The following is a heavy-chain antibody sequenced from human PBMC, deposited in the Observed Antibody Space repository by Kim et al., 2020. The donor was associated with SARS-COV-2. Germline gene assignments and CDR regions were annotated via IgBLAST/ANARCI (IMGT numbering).Heavy chain of an antibody. V-gene: IGHV4-34*01. CDR2: INHSGST. CDR3: ARLPGDPIPDI. Sequence: SETLSLTCAVYGGSFSGYYWSWIRQPPGKGLEWIGEINHSGSTNYNPSLKSRVTISVDTSKNQFSLKLSSVTAADTAVYYCARLPGDPIPDIWGQGTMVT. CDR1: GGSFSGYY. D-gene: IGHD7-27*01. J-gene: IGHJ3*02.